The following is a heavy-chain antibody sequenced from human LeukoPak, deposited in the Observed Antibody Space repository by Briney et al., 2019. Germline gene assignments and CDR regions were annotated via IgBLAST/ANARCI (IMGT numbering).Heavy chain of an antibody. CDR2: IYTSGST. V-gene: IGHV4-61*02. D-gene: IGHD2-2*02. CDR3: ARANRPGYCSSTSCYTDY. J-gene: IGHJ4*02. CDR1: GGSISSGSYY. Sequence: SQTLSLTCTVSGGSISSGSYYWGWIRQPAGKGLEWIGRIYTSGSTDYNPSLKSRVTISVDTSKNQFSLKLSSVTAADTAVYYCARANRPGYCSSTSCYTDYWGQGTLVTVSS.